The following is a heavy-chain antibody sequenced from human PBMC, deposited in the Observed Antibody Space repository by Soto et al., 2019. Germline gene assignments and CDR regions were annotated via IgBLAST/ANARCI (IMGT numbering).Heavy chain of an antibody. CDR1: GFTFSSYG. D-gene: IGHD3-22*01. Sequence: GGSLRLSCTASGFTFSSYGIHWVRQAPGKGPEWVALIWHDGSNKYYSDSVKGRFTISRDNSKNTLYLQMNSLRAEDTAVYYCARDWSSGYSDIWGQGTMVTVSS. V-gene: IGHV3-33*01. CDR3: ARDWSSGYSDI. J-gene: IGHJ3*02. CDR2: IWHDGSNK.